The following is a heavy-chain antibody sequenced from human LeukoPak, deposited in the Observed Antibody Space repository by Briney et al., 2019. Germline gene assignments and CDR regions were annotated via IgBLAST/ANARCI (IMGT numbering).Heavy chain of an antibody. D-gene: IGHD3-10*01. CDR2: IRYDGSNK. J-gene: IGHJ4*02. CDR1: GFTSSSYG. CDR3: AAGWFGTYYFDY. V-gene: IGHV3-30*02. Sequence: GGSLRLSCAASGFTSSSYGMHWVRQAPGKGLEWVAFIRYDGSNKYYADSVKGRFTISRDNSKNTLYLEMNSLRTEDAAVYYCAAGWFGTYYFDYWGQGTLVTVSS.